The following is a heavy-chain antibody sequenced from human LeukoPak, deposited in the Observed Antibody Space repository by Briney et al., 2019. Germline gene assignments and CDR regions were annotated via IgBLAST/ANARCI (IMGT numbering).Heavy chain of an antibody. CDR2: IYYSGST. CDR3: ARGAHYSSGWPTTYYYYYGMDV. Sequence: SETLSLTCTVSGGSISSYYWSWIRQPPGKGLEWIGYIYYSGSTNYNPSLKSRVTISVDTSKSQFSLKLSSVTAADTAVYYCARGAHYSSGWPTTYYYYYGMDVWGQGTTVTVSS. J-gene: IGHJ6*02. V-gene: IGHV4-59*01. D-gene: IGHD6-19*01. CDR1: GGSISSYY.